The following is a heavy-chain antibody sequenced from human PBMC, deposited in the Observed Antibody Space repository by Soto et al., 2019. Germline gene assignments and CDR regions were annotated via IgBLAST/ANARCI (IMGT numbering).Heavy chain of an antibody. Sequence: ASVKVSCKASGYTFTSYGISWVRQAPGQGLEWMGWISAYNGNTNYAQKLQGRVTMTTDTSTSTAYMELRSLRSDDTAVYYCARDSYIAAAGTGYYYGMDVWGQGTTVTVSS. J-gene: IGHJ6*02. V-gene: IGHV1-18*01. CDR2: ISAYNGNT. CDR3: ARDSYIAAAGTGYYYGMDV. CDR1: GYTFTSYG. D-gene: IGHD6-13*01.